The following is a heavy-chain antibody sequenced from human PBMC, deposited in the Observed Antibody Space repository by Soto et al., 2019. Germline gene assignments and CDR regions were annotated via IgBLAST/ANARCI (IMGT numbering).Heavy chain of an antibody. CDR2: TGFEGNTI. CDR1: RFIFSNLY. Sequence: GSLTLSCAASRFIFSNLYISWDSQPPGKGLELLSITGFEGNTIYYADAVKSRFTVTRDNAKNTLKVQMNSTSAEDTAIYYCAMVNSGSHSYHRMDFRGQGTTVTVSS. J-gene: IGHJ6*02. CDR3: AMVNSGSHSYHRMDF. V-gene: IGHV3-11*01. D-gene: IGHD1-26*01.